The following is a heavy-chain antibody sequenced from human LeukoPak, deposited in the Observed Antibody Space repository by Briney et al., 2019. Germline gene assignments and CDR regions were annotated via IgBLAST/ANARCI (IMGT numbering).Heavy chain of an antibody. J-gene: IGHJ6*02. D-gene: IGHD3-22*01. CDR3: AKISGSGYWSRNYYGMDV. Sequence: GGSLRLSCAASGFTFDDYAMHWVRQAPGKGLEWVSGISWNSGSIGYADSVKGRFTISRDNSKNTLYLQMNSLRAEDTAVYYCAKISGSGYWSRNYYGMDVWGQGTTVTVSS. CDR2: ISWNSGSI. V-gene: IGHV3-9*01. CDR1: GFTFDDYA.